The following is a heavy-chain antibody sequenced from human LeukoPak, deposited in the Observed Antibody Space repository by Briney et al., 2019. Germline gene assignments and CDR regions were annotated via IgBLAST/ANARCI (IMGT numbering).Heavy chain of an antibody. D-gene: IGHD3-3*01. CDR1: GYTFTSYY. Sequence: GASVKVSCKASGYTFTSYYMHWVRQAPGQGLEWMGIINPSGGSTSYAQKFQGRVTMTRDMSTSTVYMELSSLRSEDTAVYYCARDQRFLEWLNYMDVWGKGTTVTVSS. CDR3: ARDQRFLEWLNYMDV. J-gene: IGHJ6*03. CDR2: INPSGGST. V-gene: IGHV1-46*01.